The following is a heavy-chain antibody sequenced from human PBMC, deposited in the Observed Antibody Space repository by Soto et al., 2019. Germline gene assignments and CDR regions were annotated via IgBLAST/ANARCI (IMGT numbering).Heavy chain of an antibody. CDR1: GFTFSSYG. J-gene: IGHJ4*01. CDR2: IWYDGSNK. D-gene: IGHD2-15*01. Sequence: QVQLVESGGGVVQPGRSLRLSCAASGFTFSSYGMHWVRQAPGKGLEWVAVIWYDGSNKYYADSVKGRFTISRDNSKNTLYLRMSSLIAEDTAVYYCAREPQVRAAAPHFLGYWCHGPLVTVSS. V-gene: IGHV3-33*01. CDR3: AREPQVRAAAPHFLGY.